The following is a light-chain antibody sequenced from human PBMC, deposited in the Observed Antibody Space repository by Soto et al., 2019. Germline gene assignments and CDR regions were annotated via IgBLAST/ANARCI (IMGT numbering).Light chain of an antibody. V-gene: IGKV3-15*01. CDR2: GAS. J-gene: IGKJ1*01. CDR3: QHFNSWPLL. CDR1: ENVNNR. Sequence: EIVMTQSPAMLSVSRGERASLSCRAGENVNNRLAWNQQKAGQPPRLLIYGASTRATGIPARFSGSGSGTEFTLTISSLQSEDFAVYYCQHFNSWPLLFSQGTKVDIK.